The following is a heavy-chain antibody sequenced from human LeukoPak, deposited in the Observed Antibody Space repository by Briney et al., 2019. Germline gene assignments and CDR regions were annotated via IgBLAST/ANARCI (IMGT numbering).Heavy chain of an antibody. Sequence: GGSLRLSCAASGFAFSVYAMSWLRQPPGKGLEWVSTINANSGTTSYAASVRGRFTISRDNAKNSLYLQMNSLRAEDTAVYYCARVVLGPPVGYYGMDVWGQGTTVTVSS. CDR2: INANSGTT. CDR1: GFAFSVYA. D-gene: IGHD3-16*01. J-gene: IGHJ6*02. CDR3: ARVVLGPPVGYYGMDV. V-gene: IGHV3-23*01.